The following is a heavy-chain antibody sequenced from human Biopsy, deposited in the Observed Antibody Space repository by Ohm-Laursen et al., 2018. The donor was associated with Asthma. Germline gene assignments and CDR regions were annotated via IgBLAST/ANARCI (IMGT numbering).Heavy chain of an antibody. CDR2: INPNIGAT. D-gene: IGHD6-13*01. CDR3: ARGQKSAGDRWFDP. Sequence: ASVKVSRKASGYPFIGYHIHWMRQAPGQGLEWMGRINPNIGATNYAQKFQGRVTMTRDTSISTAYMEVSRLRSDDTAVHYCARGQKSAGDRWFDPWGQGTLVTVSS. V-gene: IGHV1-2*06. CDR1: GYPFIGYH. J-gene: IGHJ5*02.